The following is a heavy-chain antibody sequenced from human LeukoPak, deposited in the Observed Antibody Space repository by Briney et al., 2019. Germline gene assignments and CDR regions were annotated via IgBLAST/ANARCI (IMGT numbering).Heavy chain of an antibody. CDR1: GFTFSSYA. J-gene: IGHJ4*02. Sequence: GRSLRLSCAASGFTFSSYAMSWVRQAPGKGLEWVTSISGSGDSTLYADSVKGRSTICGDNSKNTLYLQMNSLRAEDTAVYYCANVGSGSFYYWGQGTLVTVSS. V-gene: IGHV3-23*01. CDR2: ISGSGDST. CDR3: ANVGSGSFYY. D-gene: IGHD3-10*01.